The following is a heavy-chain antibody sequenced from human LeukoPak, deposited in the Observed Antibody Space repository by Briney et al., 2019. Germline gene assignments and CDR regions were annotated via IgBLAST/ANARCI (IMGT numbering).Heavy chain of an antibody. D-gene: IGHD4-23*01. CDR1: GGSFSGYY. J-gene: IGHJ4*02. CDR2: INHSGST. CDR3: ARGRGIRWGLDY. Sequence: PSETLPLTCAVYGGSFSGYYWSWIRQPPGKGLEWIGEINHSGSTNYNPSLKSRVTISVDTSKNQFSLKLSSVTAADTAVYYCARGRGIRWGLDYWGQGTLVTVSS. V-gene: IGHV4-34*01.